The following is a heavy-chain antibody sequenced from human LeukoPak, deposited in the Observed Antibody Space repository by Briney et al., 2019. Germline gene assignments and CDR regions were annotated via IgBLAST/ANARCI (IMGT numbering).Heavy chain of an antibody. Sequence: ASVKVSCKASGYTFTGYYMHWVRQAPGQGLEWMGWINPNSGGTNYAQKFQGRVTVTRDTSISTAYMELSRLRSDDTAVYFCARDFVLGATDYMDVWGKGTTVTVSS. V-gene: IGHV1-2*02. CDR3: ARDFVLGATDYMDV. CDR2: INPNSGGT. J-gene: IGHJ6*03. D-gene: IGHD1-26*01. CDR1: GYTFTGYY.